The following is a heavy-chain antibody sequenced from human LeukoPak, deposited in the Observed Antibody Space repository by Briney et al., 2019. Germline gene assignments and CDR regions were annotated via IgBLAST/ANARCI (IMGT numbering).Heavy chain of an antibody. CDR2: ISGSGGST. Sequence: GGSLRLSCAASGFTFSIYAMSWVRQAPGKGLEWVSAISGSGGSTYYADSVKGRFIISRDNSKNTLYLQMSSLRAEDTAVYYCGRYCSSTSCYSGYYYGMDVWGQGTTVTVSS. J-gene: IGHJ6*02. V-gene: IGHV3-23*01. D-gene: IGHD2-2*01. CDR1: GFTFSIYA. CDR3: GRYCSSTSCYSGYYYGMDV.